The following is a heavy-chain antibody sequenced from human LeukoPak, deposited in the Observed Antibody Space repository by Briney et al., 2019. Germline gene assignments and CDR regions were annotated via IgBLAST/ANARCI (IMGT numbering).Heavy chain of an antibody. Sequence: SETLSLTCPVSGGSISSYYWSWIRQPPGKGLEWIGYIYYSGSTNYNPSLKSRVTISVDTSKNQFSLKLSSVTAADTAVYYCASGPNSSSWFIPQGDWFDPWGQGTLVTVSS. CDR2: IYYSGST. CDR1: GGSISSYY. D-gene: IGHD6-13*01. CDR3: ASGPNSSSWFIPQGDWFDP. J-gene: IGHJ5*02. V-gene: IGHV4-59*01.